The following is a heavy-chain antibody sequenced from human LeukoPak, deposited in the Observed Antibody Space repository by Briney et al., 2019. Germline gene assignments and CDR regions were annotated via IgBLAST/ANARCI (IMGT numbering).Heavy chain of an antibody. J-gene: IGHJ4*02. CDR3: ARECGGDCYSF. Sequence: SETLSLTCTVSGGSISRGGYYWSWIRQHPGKGLEWIGYIYYSGSTYYNPSLKSRVTISVDTSKNQFSLKLSSVTAADTAVYYCARECGGDCYSFWGQGTLVTVSS. D-gene: IGHD2-21*02. CDR1: GGSISRGGYY. V-gene: IGHV4-31*03. CDR2: IYYSGST.